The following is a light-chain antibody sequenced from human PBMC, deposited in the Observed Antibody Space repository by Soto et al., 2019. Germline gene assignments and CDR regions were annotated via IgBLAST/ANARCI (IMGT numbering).Light chain of an antibody. J-gene: IGLJ2*01. Sequence: QSVLTQPPSVSAAPGQKVTISCSGSSSKIGNNYVSWYQQLPGTAPNLLIYDNNKRPSGIPDRFSGSKSGTSATLGITGLQTGDEADYYCGTWDSSLSAVVFGGGTKLTVL. V-gene: IGLV1-51*01. CDR3: GTWDSSLSAVV. CDR1: SSKIGNNY. CDR2: DNN.